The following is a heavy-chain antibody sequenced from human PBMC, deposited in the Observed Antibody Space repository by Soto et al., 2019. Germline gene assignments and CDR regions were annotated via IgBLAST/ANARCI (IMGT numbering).Heavy chain of an antibody. J-gene: IGHJ4*02. V-gene: IGHV1-18*01. CDR3: ARVYRITMVRGELSEY. Sequence: QVQLVQSGAEVKKPGASVTVSCKASGYTFTSYGISWVRQAPGQGLEWMGWISAYNGNTNYAQKLQGRVTMTTDTSTSTAYMELRSLRSDDTAVYYCARVYRITMVRGELSEYWGQGTLVTVSS. CDR1: GYTFTSYG. D-gene: IGHD3-10*01. CDR2: ISAYNGNT.